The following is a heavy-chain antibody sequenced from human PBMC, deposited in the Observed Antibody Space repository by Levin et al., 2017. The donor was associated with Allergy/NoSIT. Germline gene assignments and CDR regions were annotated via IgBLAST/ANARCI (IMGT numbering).Heavy chain of an antibody. Sequence: ASVKVSCKASGYTFMSYDINWVRQATGQGLEWMGWMNPNNGNTGYAQKFQGRVTMTRDTSISTAYMELSSLRSEDTAVYYCASGGGSYGSGRYYKVPFDYWGQGTLVTVSS. CDR1: GYTFMSYD. D-gene: IGHD3-10*01. CDR3: ASGGGSYGSGRYYKVPFDY. V-gene: IGHV1-8*01. CDR2: MNPNNGNT. J-gene: IGHJ4*02.